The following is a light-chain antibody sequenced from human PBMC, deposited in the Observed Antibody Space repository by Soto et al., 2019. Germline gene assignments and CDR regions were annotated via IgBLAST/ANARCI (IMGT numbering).Light chain of an antibody. CDR3: QRYNNWPLT. Sequence: EIVLTQSPGTLSLSPGERATLSCRASQGIGDTLAWYQQKPGQTPRLLIYDSSTRAIGIPIRFSGSRSGTEFILTINGLQFEDFAVYCCQRYNNWPLTFGGGTKVDIK. CDR1: QGIGDT. CDR2: DSS. J-gene: IGKJ4*01. V-gene: IGKV3-15*01.